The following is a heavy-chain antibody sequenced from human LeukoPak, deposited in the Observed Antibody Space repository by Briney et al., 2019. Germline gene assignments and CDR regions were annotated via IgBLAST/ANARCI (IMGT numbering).Heavy chain of an antibody. CDR1: GFTFSSYA. Sequence: PGGSLRLSCAASGFTFSSYAMSWVRQAPGKGLEWVGRIKSNSDGGTTDYAAPVKGRFTISRDDSKHTVYLQMDSPKIEDTAVYYCSTLLHWGQGALVTVSS. J-gene: IGHJ4*02. CDR2: IKSNSDGGTT. V-gene: IGHV3-15*01. CDR3: STLLH.